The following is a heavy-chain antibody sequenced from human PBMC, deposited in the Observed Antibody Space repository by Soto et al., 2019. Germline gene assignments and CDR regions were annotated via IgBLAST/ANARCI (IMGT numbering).Heavy chain of an antibody. Sequence: GPPVKVSCKASGYAFSNNFMHWVRQAPSQGLEWMGVINPTTGLTSNAQKFQGRITMTSDTSSSTAYMELSSLRSEDTAVYYCARALRNGYFYGMDIWGQGTTVTAP. V-gene: IGHV1-46*01. CDR1: GYAFSNNF. CDR2: INPTTGLT. D-gene: IGHD2-8*01. J-gene: IGHJ6*02. CDR3: ARALRNGYFYGMDI.